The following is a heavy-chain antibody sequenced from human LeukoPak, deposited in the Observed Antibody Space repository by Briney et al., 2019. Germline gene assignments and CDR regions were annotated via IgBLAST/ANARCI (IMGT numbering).Heavy chain of an antibody. CDR1: GFTFSSYW. J-gene: IGHJ4*02. V-gene: IGHV3-74*01. D-gene: IGHD5-18*01. CDR3: ARVVDTHFDY. CDR2: IKSDGSTT. Sequence: GGSLRLSCAASGFTFSSYWMHWVRQAPGKGLEWLSRIKSDGSTTTYADSVKGRFTISRDNAKNTLYLQMNSLRAEHTAVYYCARVVDTHFDYWGQGTLVTVSS.